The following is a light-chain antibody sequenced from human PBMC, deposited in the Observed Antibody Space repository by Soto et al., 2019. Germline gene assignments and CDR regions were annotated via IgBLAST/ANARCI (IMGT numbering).Light chain of an antibody. CDR1: QTISSW. CDR3: QQYHTYPWT. J-gene: IGKJ1*01. Sequence: DIQMTQSPSTLSGSVGDRVTITCRASQTISSWLAWYQQKPGKAPKLLIYKASTLKSEVPSRFSGSGSGTEFTLSISGLQPDDFATYYCQQYHTYPWTFGQGTKVDIK. V-gene: IGKV1-5*03. CDR2: KAS.